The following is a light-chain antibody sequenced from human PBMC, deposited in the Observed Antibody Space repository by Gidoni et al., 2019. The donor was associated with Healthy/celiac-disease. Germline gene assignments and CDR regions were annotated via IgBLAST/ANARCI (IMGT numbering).Light chain of an antibody. CDR2: KDS. CDR3: QSADSSWV. CDR1: ALPKQY. J-gene: IGLJ3*02. Sequence: SYALTHPPSVSASPGHTARITCTGAALPKQYDYWYQQHPGQAPVLVIYKDSDRPSGIPARFSGSSSGTTVTLTTSGVQAEDDAYYYCQSADSSWVFGGGTKLTVL. V-gene: IGLV3-25*03.